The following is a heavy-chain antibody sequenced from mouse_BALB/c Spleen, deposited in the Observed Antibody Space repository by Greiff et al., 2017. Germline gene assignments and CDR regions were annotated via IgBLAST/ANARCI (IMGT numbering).Heavy chain of an antibody. CDR3: ANPITLRDYYAMDY. Sequence: VQLQQSGAELVKPGASVKLSCTASGFYFTDSYMSWVQQSPEQGLEWIGRIGPANGNTKYDSKFKGKATITADTSSNTAYLQLSSLTTEDTASYYCANPITLRDYYAMDYWGQGTSVTVSS. CDR2: IGPANGNT. V-gene: IGHV14-3*02. D-gene: IGHD1-1*01. CDR1: GFYFTDSY. J-gene: IGHJ4*01.